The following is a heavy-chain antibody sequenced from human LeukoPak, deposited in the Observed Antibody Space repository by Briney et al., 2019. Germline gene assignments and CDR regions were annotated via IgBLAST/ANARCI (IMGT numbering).Heavy chain of an antibody. Sequence: GGSLRLSCAASGFTFDDYAMHWVRQAPGKGLEWVSLISGDGGSTYYADSVKGRFTISRDNSKNSLYLQMNSLRTEDTALYYCAKEQRNYYDSSGYLDYWGQGTLVTVSS. CDR2: ISGDGGST. D-gene: IGHD3-22*01. CDR3: AKEQRNYYDSSGYLDY. V-gene: IGHV3-43*02. CDR1: GFTFDDYA. J-gene: IGHJ4*02.